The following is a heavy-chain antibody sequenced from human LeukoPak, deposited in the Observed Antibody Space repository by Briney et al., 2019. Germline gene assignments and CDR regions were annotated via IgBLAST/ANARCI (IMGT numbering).Heavy chain of an antibody. CDR2: IYTSGST. CDR3: ARDAENLARAFDI. V-gene: IGHV4-4*07. CDR1: GGSISGYF. J-gene: IGHJ3*02. Sequence: SETLSLTCTVSGGSISGYFWSWLRQPTGKGLEWLGRIYTSGSTNYSPSLKTRVTMSVDTSKNQFSLNLSSVTAADTAVYYCARDAENLARAFDIWGQGTMVTVSS.